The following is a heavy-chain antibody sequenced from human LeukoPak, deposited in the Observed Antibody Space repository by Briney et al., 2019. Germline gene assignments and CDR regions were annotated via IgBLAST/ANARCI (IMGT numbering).Heavy chain of an antibody. CDR3: ARGWRYYDFWSGYWERRKDYYGMEV. V-gene: IGHV1-8*01. D-gene: IGHD3-3*01. J-gene: IGHJ6*02. Sequence: ASVKVSCKPSGYTFTSYDINWVRQATGQGLEWMGWMNPNNGNTVYAQKFQGRVTMTRNTSISTAYMELSSLRSEDTAVYYCARGWRYYDFWSGYWERRKDYYGMEVWGPGTTVPSP. CDR1: GYTFTSYD. CDR2: MNPNNGNT.